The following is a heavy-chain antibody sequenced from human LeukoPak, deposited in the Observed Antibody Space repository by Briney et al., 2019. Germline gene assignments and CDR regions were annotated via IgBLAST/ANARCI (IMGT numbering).Heavy chain of an antibody. CDR1: GFTFRNYA. CDR2: IRDNGVNT. D-gene: IGHD3-3*01. V-gene: IGHV3-23*01. CDR3: AKGVGNFWRPLDY. Sequence: GGSLRLSCGAPGFTFRNYAMSWVRQAPGKGLEWVSGIRDNGVNTYYADSVKGRFTISRDNSRNTLFLQMNSLRVEDTAIYYCAKGVGNFWRPLDYWGQGTLVPVSS. J-gene: IGHJ4*02.